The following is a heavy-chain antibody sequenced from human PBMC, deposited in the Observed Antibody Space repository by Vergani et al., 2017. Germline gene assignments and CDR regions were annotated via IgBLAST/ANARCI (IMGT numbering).Heavy chain of an antibody. CDR2: ISAYNGNT. D-gene: IGHD2-2*01. J-gene: IGHJ4*02. CDR1: GYTFTSYY. V-gene: IGHV1-18*04. CDR3: ARDRIVVVPAAILGY. Sequence: QVQLVQSGAEVKKPGASVKVSCKASGYTFTSYYMHWVRQAPGQGLEWMGWISAYNGNTNYAQKLQGRVTMTTDTSTSTAYMELRSLRSDDTAVYYCARDRIVVVPAAILGYWGQGTLVTVSS.